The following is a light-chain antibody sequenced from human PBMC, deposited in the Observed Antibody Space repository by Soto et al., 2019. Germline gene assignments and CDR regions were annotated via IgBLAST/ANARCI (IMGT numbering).Light chain of an antibody. J-gene: IGLJ2*01. CDR2: DVS. CDR3: CSYAGSNTYVV. CDR1: SSDVGGYKY. V-gene: IGLV2-11*01. Sequence: SALTQPRSVSGSPGQSVTISCTGTSSDVGGYKYVSWYQQHPGKAPKLMISDVSKRPSGVPDRFSGSKSGNTASLTISGLQAEDEADYYCCSYAGSNTYVVFGGGTKLTVL.